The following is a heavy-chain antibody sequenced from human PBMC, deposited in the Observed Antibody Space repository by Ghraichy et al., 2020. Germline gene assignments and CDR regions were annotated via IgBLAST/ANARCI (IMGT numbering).Heavy chain of an antibody. V-gene: IGHV3-72*01. CDR1: GFIFSDHT. CDR2: LRRRANDHTP. CDR3: ARRGLNSVWQFDY. Sequence: GESLNISCAASGFIFSDHTMDWVRQTPGKGLEWVGRLRRRANDHTPEYAPSVEGRFTISRDDSKTLVFLQMNSLKVEDSALYYCARRGLNSVWQFDYWGQGTLVTVSS. J-gene: IGHJ4*02. D-gene: IGHD6-19*01.